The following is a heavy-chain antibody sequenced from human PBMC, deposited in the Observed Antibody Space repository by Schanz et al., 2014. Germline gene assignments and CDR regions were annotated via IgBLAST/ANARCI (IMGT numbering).Heavy chain of an antibody. J-gene: IGHJ5*02. CDR2: INTNNGDP. V-gene: IGHV7-4-1*02. CDR3: ARGGVVVVTAALNWFDP. CDR1: GYTLTDLS. Sequence: QVQLVQSGAEVKKPGASVKVSCKVSGYTLTDLSMHWVRQAPGKGLEWMGWINTNNGDPTYAQGFTGRFVFSLDTSVSTAYLQISSLKAEDTAVYYCARGGVVVVTAALNWFDPWGQGTLVTVSS. D-gene: IGHD2-15*01.